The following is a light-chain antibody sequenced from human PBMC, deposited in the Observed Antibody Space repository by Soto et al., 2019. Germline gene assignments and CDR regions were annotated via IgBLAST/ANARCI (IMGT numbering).Light chain of an antibody. J-gene: IGKJ4*01. CDR3: QQYGSLPLT. V-gene: IGKV3-20*01. CDR1: QSLSNNY. Sequence: EIVLTQSPSTLSLSPGERATLSCRASQSLSNNYLAWYQQKPGQSPRLLIYGASSRATGIPDRFSGSGSGTDFTLTISRLEPEDFAVYHCQQYGSLPLTFGGGTKVEI. CDR2: GAS.